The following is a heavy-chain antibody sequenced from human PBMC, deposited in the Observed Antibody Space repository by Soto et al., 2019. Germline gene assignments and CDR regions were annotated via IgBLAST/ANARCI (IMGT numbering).Heavy chain of an antibody. CDR3: AKDMALTRTTRQGAFDI. Sequence: GGSLRLSCAASGFTFDDYAMHWVRQAPGKGLEWVSGISWNSGSIGYADSVKGRFTISRDNAKNSLYLQMNSLRAEDTALYYCAKDMALTRTTRQGAFDIWGQGTMVTVSS. D-gene: IGHD3-9*01. J-gene: IGHJ3*02. CDR2: ISWNSGSI. CDR1: GFTFDDYA. V-gene: IGHV3-9*01.